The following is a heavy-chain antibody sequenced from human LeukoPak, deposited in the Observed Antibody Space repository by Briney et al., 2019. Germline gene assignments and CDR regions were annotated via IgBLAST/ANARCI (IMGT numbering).Heavy chain of an antibody. CDR3: ARAAPYYDILTGYYIDY. J-gene: IGHJ4*02. V-gene: IGHV4-34*01. CDR2: INHSGST. Sequence: SETLSHTCAVYGGSFSGYYWSWIRQPPGKGLEWIGEINHSGSTNYNPSLKSRVTISVDTSKNQFSLKLSSATAADTAVYYCARAAPYYDILTGYYIDYWGQGTLVTVSS. CDR1: GGSFSGYY. D-gene: IGHD3-9*01.